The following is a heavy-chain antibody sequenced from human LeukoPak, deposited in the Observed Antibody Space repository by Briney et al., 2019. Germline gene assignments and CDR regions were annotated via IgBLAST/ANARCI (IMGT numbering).Heavy chain of an antibody. Sequence: SEALSLTCTVSGGSISSSSYYWGWIRQPPGKGLEWIGYIYYSGSTNYNPSLKSRATISVDTSKNQFSLKLSSVTAADTAVYYCSRAERANYYGSGSYYRNKDHSYYYMDVWGKGTTVTISS. J-gene: IGHJ6*03. D-gene: IGHD3-10*01. CDR1: GGSISSSSYY. CDR2: IYYSGST. V-gene: IGHV4-61*05. CDR3: SRAERANYYGSGSYYRNKDHSYYYMDV.